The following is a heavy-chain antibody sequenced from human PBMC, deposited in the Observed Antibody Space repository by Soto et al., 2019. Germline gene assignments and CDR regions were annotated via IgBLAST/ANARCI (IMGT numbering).Heavy chain of an antibody. V-gene: IGHV4-34*01. CDR1: RGALSGYS. CDR2: INYSEDT. CDR3: ARDHDYVWGSQRHWLGL. D-gene: IGHD3-16*01. J-gene: IGHJ5*02. Sequence: PSETLSLTCAVYRGALSGYSWNWIRQPPGKGLEWIGEINYSEDTNPTYNPSLKSRVTISADRTNNQLFLRLTSVTAAATAIYDCARDHDYVWGSQRHWLGLWGQGTPVAVSS.